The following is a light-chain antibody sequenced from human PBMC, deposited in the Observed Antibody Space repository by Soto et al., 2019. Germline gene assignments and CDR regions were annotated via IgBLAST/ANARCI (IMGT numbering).Light chain of an antibody. J-gene: IGKJ4*01. CDR2: GAS. CDR3: QQYNNWPLT. Sequence: EIVMTQSPATLSVSPGARAPLSCRASQGVSSNLAWYQHKPGQAPRLLIYGASTRATGIPARFSGSGSGTEFTLTISSLQSEDFAVYYCQQYNNWPLTFGGGTKVDIK. V-gene: IGKV3-15*01. CDR1: QGVSSN.